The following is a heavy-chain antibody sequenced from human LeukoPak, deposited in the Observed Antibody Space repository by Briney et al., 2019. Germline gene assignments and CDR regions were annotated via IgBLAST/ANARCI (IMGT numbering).Heavy chain of an antibody. CDR2: IQDDVATT. Sequence: GGSRRLSCVASGFSLSNFPMHWVRQAPDEGLEWGALIQDDVATTNYVDSVRGRFTISRDNSKSTVYQQMNSLKPDDTAVYYCATQSITLVVVISPFDYWGQGTLVRVSS. V-gene: IGHV3-30*02. D-gene: IGHD3-22*01. CDR3: ATQSITLVVVISPFDY. J-gene: IGHJ4*02. CDR1: GFSLSNFP.